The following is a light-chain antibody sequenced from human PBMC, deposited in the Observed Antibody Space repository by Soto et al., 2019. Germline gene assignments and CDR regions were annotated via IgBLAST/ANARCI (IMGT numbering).Light chain of an antibody. J-gene: IGKJ1*01. CDR3: QQYGSAPRT. CDR2: DAS. V-gene: IGKV3-20*01. Sequence: EIVLTQSPGTLSLSPGERAILSCRASQSVSSDSLAWYRQKPGQAPRLLVYDASSRATGNPDRFSGSGSGTDFALTISRLEPEDFAVYYCQQYGSAPRTFGQGTKVEIK. CDR1: QSVSSDS.